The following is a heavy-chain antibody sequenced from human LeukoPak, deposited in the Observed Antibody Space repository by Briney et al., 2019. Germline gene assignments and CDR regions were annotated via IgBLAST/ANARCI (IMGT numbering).Heavy chain of an antibody. Sequence: SETLSLTCTVSGGSISSYYWSWIRQHPGKGLEWIGYIYYSGSTYYNPSLKSRVTISVDTSKNQFSLKLSSVTAADTAVYYCAREGYYGSGSYSLFDIWGQGTMVTVSS. CDR3: AREGYYGSGSYSLFDI. J-gene: IGHJ3*02. D-gene: IGHD3-10*01. CDR1: GGSISSYY. CDR2: IYYSGST. V-gene: IGHV4-59*06.